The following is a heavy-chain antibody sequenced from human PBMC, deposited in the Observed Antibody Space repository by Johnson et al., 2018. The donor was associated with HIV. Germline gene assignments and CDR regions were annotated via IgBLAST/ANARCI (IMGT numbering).Heavy chain of an antibody. J-gene: IGHJ3*02. CDR3: GRGRAFDI. CDR2: IKQDGSEK. CDR1: GFTFSNSW. Sequence: EVQLVESGGGVVQPGRSLRLSCAASGFTFSNSWMSWVRQAPGKGLEWVANIKQDGSEKYYVDSVKGRSIISRDNAKNSLYLQMNSLRAEDTAVYYCGRGRAFDIWGQGTMVTVSS. V-gene: IGHV3-7*01.